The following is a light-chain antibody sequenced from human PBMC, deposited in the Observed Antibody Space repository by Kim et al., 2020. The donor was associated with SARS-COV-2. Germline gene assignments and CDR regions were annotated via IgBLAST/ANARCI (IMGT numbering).Light chain of an antibody. J-gene: IGLJ3*02. CDR2: YDS. CDR3: QVWDSSSGV. Sequence: SVAPGKTARITCGGNNLGSKSVHWYQQKPGQAPVLVIYYDSDRPSGIPERFSGSNSGNTATLTISRVEAGDEADYYCQVWDSSSGVFGGGTKLTVL. CDR1: NLGSKS. V-gene: IGLV3-21*04.